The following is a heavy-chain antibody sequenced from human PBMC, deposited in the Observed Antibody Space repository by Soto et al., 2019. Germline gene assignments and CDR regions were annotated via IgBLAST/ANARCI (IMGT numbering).Heavy chain of an antibody. CDR2: FIPIFGTS. Sequence: QVQLVQSGAEVKNPGSSVKVSCKAYGGTFSTYGISWVRQAPGQGLEWMGGFIPIFGTSNYAQKFQGRLTISADEPTSTAYMELSSLRSDDTAVYYCARGELKTGSVPYSMDVWGQGPTVAVSS. V-gene: IGHV1-69*01. J-gene: IGHJ6*02. CDR1: GGTFSTYG. CDR3: ARGELKTGSVPYSMDV. D-gene: IGHD1-1*01.